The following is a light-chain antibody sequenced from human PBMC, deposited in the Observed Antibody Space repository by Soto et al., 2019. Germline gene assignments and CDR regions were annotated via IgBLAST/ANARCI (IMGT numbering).Light chain of an antibody. J-gene: IGKJ1*01. V-gene: IGKV1-39*01. CDR1: QTISSY. Sequence: DIQMTQSPSSLYTSVGDRVTITCRASQTISSYLNWYQQKPGKAPKLLIYGASSLLSGVPSKFSGSGSGTDFTLTISSLLPEDFATYYCQQSYNPPRTFGQGTKVDIK. CDR2: GAS. CDR3: QQSYNPPRT.